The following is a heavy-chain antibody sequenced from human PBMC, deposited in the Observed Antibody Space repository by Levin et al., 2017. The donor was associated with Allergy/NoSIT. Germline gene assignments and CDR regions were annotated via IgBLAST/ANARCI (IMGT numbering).Heavy chain of an antibody. CDR1: GYSFPSYW. CDR3: ARSGNARSGFDY. Sequence: GESLKISCKGSGYSFPSYWIGWVRQRPGKGLEWMGIIFPADSDTRYSPAFQGQVTISADKSINTAYLQWSSLKASDTAMYYCARSGNARSGFDYWGQGTLVTVSS. D-gene: IGHD6-25*01. J-gene: IGHJ4*02. V-gene: IGHV5-51*01. CDR2: IFPADSDT.